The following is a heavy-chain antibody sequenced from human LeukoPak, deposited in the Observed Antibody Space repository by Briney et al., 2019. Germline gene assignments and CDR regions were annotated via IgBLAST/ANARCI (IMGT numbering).Heavy chain of an antibody. CDR2: ISSSGSII. CDR3: ARRMVRGVTPLGTDY. J-gene: IGHJ4*02. CDR1: GFTFSDYY. V-gene: IGHV3-11*01. Sequence: GGSLRLSCAASGFTFSDYYMSWIRQAPGKGLEWVSYISSSGSIIYYADSVKGRFTISRDNAKNSLYLQMNSLRAEDTAVYYCARRMVRGVTPLGTDYWGQGTLVAVSS. D-gene: IGHD3-10*01.